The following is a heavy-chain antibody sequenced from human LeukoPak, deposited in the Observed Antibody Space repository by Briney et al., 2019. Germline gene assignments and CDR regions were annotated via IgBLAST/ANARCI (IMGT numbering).Heavy chain of an antibody. V-gene: IGHV4-59*08. J-gene: IGHJ6*02. Sequence: SETLSLTCTVSGGSISSYYWSWIRQPPGKGLEWIGYIYYSGSTNYNPSLKSRVTISVDTSKNQFSLKLSSVTAADTAVYYCARGLRYFDWLYPYYYYGMDVWGQGTTVTVSS. D-gene: IGHD3-9*01. CDR3: ARGLRYFDWLYPYYYYGMDV. CDR2: IYYSGST. CDR1: GGSISSYY.